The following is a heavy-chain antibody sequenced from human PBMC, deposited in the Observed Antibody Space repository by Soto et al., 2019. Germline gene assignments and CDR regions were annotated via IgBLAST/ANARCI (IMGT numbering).Heavy chain of an antibody. CDR2: VYHSGRT. CDR1: GYSITTGYY. D-gene: IGHD3-22*01. J-gene: IGHJ4*02. V-gene: IGHV4-38-2*02. CDR3: XRGVNYYDSSGFYPRDY. Sequence: SETLSLTCTVSGYSITTGYYWGWVRRPPGKGLEWIGSVYHSGRTSYNPSLESRVTISVDTSKNQFSLRLSSVTAADTAVYYCXRGVNYYDSSGFYPRDYWGQGILVTVSS.